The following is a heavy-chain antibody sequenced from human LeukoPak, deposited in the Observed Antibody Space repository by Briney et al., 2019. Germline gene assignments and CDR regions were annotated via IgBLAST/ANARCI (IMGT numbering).Heavy chain of an antibody. Sequence: ASVKISCKASGYTFTGYYIHWVRQAPGQGLEWMGRINPNRGGTNYAQKFQGRVTMTRDTSISTAYMELSSLRSDDTAIYYCARLSTIDDGSGSFVNWGHGTLVSVSS. J-gene: IGHJ4*01. V-gene: IGHV1-2*06. D-gene: IGHD6-19*01. CDR1: GYTFTGYY. CDR2: INPNRGGT. CDR3: ARLSTIDDGSGSFVN.